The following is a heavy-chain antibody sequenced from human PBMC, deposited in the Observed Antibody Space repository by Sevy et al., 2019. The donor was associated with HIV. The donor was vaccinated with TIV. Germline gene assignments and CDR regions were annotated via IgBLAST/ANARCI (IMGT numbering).Heavy chain of an antibody. CDR3: TRDGSGSYCGYYFDY. CDR2: IRSKAYGGTT. CDR1: GFTFGDYA. V-gene: IGHV3-49*03. Sequence: GGSLRLSCTASGFTFGDYAMSWFRQAPGKGLEWVGFIRSKAYGGTTEYAASVKGRFTISRDDSKSIAYLQMNSLKTEDTAVYYCTRDGSGSYCGYYFDYWGQGTLVTVSS. D-gene: IGHD1-26*01. J-gene: IGHJ4*02.